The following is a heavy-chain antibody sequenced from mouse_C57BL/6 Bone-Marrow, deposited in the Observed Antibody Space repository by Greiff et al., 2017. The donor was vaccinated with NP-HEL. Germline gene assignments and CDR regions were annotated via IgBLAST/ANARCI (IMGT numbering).Heavy chain of an antibody. V-gene: IGHV1-18*01. J-gene: IGHJ4*01. CDR3: ARTGAQATSYYYAMDY. D-gene: IGHD3-2*02. CDR2: INPNNGGT. CDR1: GYTFTDYN. Sequence: VQLQQSGPELVKPGASVKIPCKASGYTFTDYNMDWVKQSHGKSLEWIGDINPNNGGTIYNQKFKGKATLTVDKSSSTAYMELRSLTSEDTAVYYCARTGAQATSYYYAMDYWGQGTSVTVSS.